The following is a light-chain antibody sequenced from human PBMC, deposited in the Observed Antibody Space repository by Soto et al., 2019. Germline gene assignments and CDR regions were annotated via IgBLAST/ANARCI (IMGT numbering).Light chain of an antibody. CDR2: WAS. J-gene: IGKJ1*01. V-gene: IGKV4-1*01. CDR1: QSVLYSSNNKNY. Sequence: DIVMTQSPDSLAVSLGERATINCKSSQSVLYSSNNKNYLAWYQQKPGQPRKLLIYWASTRESGVPDRFSGSGSGKDFTLTVSGLQAEDVALYYYQQYYSTPPGTFGQGTKVEIK. CDR3: QQYYSTPPGT.